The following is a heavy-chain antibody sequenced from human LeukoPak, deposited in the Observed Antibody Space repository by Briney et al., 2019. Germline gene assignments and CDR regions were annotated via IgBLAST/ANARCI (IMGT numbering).Heavy chain of an antibody. D-gene: IGHD4-17*01. CDR3: AKDEGGDYGDYFDY. Sequence: QSGGSLRLSCAASGFTFSSYSMMWVRQAPGKGLEWVSYISSSSTTIHYADSVKGRFTISRDNAKNSVYLQMNSLRAEDTAVYYCAKDEGGDYGDYFDYWGQGTLVAVSS. V-gene: IGHV3-48*01. CDR2: ISSSSTTI. J-gene: IGHJ4*02. CDR1: GFTFSSYS.